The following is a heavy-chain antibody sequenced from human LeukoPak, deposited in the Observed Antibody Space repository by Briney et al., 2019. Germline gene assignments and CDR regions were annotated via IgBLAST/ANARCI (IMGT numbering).Heavy chain of an antibody. CDR1: GYTFTSYG. J-gene: IGHJ4*02. CDR2: ISAYNGNT. Sequence: ASVTVSCKASGYTFTSYGISWVRQAPGQGLEWMGWISAYNGNTNYAQKFQGRVTITRDTSASTAYMELSSLRSEDTAVYYCARDQGGLAGGFDYWGQGTLVTVSS. D-gene: IGHD3-10*01. CDR3: ARDQGGLAGGFDY. V-gene: IGHV1-18*04.